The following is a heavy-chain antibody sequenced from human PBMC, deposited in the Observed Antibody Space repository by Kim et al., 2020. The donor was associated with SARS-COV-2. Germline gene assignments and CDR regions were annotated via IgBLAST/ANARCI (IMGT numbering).Heavy chain of an antibody. D-gene: IGHD2-15*01. CDR3: AKDPSGGSLTLLDV. CDR2: ISYDGSNK. J-gene: IGHJ6*02. Sequence: GGSLRLSCAASGFTFSSYGMHWVRQAPGKGLEWVAVISYDGSNKYYADSVKGRFTISRDNSKNTLYLQMNSLRAEDTAVYYCAKDPSGGSLTLLDVWGQGTTVTVSS. V-gene: IGHV3-30*18. CDR1: GFTFSSYG.